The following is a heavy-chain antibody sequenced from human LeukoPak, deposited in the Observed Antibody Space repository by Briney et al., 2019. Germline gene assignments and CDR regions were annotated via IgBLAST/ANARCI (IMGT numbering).Heavy chain of an antibody. Sequence: SETLSLTCAVYGGSFSGYYWSWIRQPPGKGLEWIGEINHSGSTNYNPSLKSRVTISVDTSKNQFSLKLSSVTAADTAVYYCAKSSTGGPYYYYYYMDVWGKGTTVTVSS. J-gene: IGHJ6*03. V-gene: IGHV4-34*01. D-gene: IGHD2-2*01. CDR3: AKSSTGGPYYYYYYMDV. CDR2: INHSGST. CDR1: GGSFSGYY.